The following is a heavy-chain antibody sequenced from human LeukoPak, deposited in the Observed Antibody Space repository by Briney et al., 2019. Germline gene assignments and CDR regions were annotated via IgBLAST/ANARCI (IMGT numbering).Heavy chain of an antibody. V-gene: IGHV6-1*01. Sequence: SQTLSLTCAISGDSVSSNSAAWNWIRQSPSRGLEWLGRTYYRSKWYNDYAVSVKSRITINPDTSKNQFSLKLSSVTAADTAVYYCARYLAAALSGGGYYYMDVWGKGTTVTVSS. CDR1: GDSVSSNSAA. CDR3: ARYLAAALSGGGYYYMDV. CDR2: TYYRSKWYN. D-gene: IGHD6-13*01. J-gene: IGHJ6*03.